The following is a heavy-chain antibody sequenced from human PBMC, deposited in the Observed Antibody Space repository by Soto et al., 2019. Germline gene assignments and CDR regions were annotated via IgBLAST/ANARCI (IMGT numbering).Heavy chain of an antibody. CDR3: AKDFLTIVTTAYDYGMDA. CDR2: ISYDGSNK. CDR1: GFTFSDYG. D-gene: IGHD4-4*01. J-gene: IGHJ6*02. V-gene: IGHV3-30*18. Sequence: GGSLRLSCAASGFTFSDYGMHWVRQAPGKGLEWVAVISYDGSNKYYADSVKGRFTISRDNSKNTLYLEMNSLRAEDTALYYCAKDFLTIVTTAYDYGMDAWGQGTTVTVSS.